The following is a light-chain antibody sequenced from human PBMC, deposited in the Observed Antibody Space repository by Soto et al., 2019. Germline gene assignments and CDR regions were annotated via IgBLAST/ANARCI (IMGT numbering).Light chain of an antibody. CDR2: DVT. CDR3: CSYAGSYTYV. V-gene: IGLV2-11*01. J-gene: IGLJ1*01. Sequence: QSALAQPRSVSGSPGQSVTISCTGTSSDVGGYNYVSWYQHHPGKAPKLMIYDVTKRPSGVRDRFSASKSGNTASLTISGLQAEDEADYCCCSYAGSYTYVFGTGTKVTVL. CDR1: SSDVGGYNY.